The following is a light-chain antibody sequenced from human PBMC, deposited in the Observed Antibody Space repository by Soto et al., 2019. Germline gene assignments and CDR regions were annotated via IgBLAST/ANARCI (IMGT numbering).Light chain of an antibody. Sequence: EIMMTQSPATLSLSPGERATLSCRASQGVSSYLAWYQQKPGQAPRLLIYGASTRATDIPARFSGSGSGTEFTLTITSLQSADFAVYYCQQYNNWPLITFGQGTRLEIK. J-gene: IGKJ5*01. CDR2: GAS. V-gene: IGKV3-15*01. CDR1: QGVSSY. CDR3: QQYNNWPLIT.